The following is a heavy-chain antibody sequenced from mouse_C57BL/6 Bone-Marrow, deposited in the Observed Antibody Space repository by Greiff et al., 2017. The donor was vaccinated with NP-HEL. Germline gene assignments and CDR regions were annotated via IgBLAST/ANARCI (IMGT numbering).Heavy chain of an antibody. CDR1: GYTFTSYG. Sequence: VQLQQSGAELARPGASVKLSCKASGYTFTSYGISWVKQRTGQGLEWIGEISPRSGNTYYNEKFKGKATLTADKSSSTAYMELRSLTSEDSAVYFCARKGIYGSRPYYAMDDWGQGTSVTVSS. D-gene: IGHD1-1*01. J-gene: IGHJ4*01. CDR2: ISPRSGNT. V-gene: IGHV1-81*01. CDR3: ARKGIYGSRPYYAMDD.